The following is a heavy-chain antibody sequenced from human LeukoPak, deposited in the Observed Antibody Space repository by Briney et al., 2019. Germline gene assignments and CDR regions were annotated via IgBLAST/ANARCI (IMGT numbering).Heavy chain of an antibody. CDR2: INHSGST. CDR1: GGSFSGYY. J-gene: IGHJ4*02. D-gene: IGHD6-19*01. CDR3: ASFFLRSGGWYIGQVLFDY. Sequence: NPSETLSLTCAVYGGSFSGYYWSWIRQPPGKGLEWIGEINHSGSTNYNPSLKSRVTISVDTSKNQFSLKLSSVTAADTAVYYCASFFLRSGGWYIGQVLFDYWGQGSLVTVSS. V-gene: IGHV4-34*01.